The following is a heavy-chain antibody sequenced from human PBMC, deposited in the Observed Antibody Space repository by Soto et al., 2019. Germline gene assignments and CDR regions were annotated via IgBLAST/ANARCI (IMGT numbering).Heavy chain of an antibody. V-gene: IGHV4-28*03. CDR3: TRADLTVTLSVFDP. Sequence: SETLSLTCAVSGYSISSSNWWGWIRQPPGKGLEWIGYIYYSGTTYYNPSLKSRFTISRDNSKNTLYLQMNSLSADDTAVYYCTRADLTVTLSVFDPWGQGTLVTVSS. D-gene: IGHD4-17*01. CDR1: GYSISSSNW. CDR2: IYYSGTT. J-gene: IGHJ5*02.